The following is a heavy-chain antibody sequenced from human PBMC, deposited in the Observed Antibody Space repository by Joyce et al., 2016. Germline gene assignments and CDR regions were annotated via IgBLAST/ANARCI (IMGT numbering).Heavy chain of an antibody. J-gene: IGHJ5*02. D-gene: IGHD4-17*01. CDR2: MNPNSGNT. Sequence: QVQLVQSGAEVKKPGASVKVSCKAFGYTFTSYDINWVRQATGQGLEWRGWMNPNSGNTGYAQKFQGRVTMTRNTSISTAYMEVGSLRSEDTAVYYCARERNFGDLSFDPWGQGTLVTVSS. V-gene: IGHV1-8*01. CDR3: ARERNFGDLSFDP. CDR1: GYTFTSYD.